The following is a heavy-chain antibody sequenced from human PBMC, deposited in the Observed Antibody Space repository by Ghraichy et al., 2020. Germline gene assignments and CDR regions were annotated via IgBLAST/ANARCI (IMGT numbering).Heavy chain of an antibody. D-gene: IGHD6-19*01. CDR1: GGSFSSSNHY. Sequence: ESLNISCTVSGGSFSSSNHYWVWIRQPPGKGLEWVGGFYYNGDTYSNPSLKSRVTISVDTSKNHFSLRLTSVTAADTAVYYCARRCHSSADVPYWGQGTLVTVSS. CDR3: ARRCHSSADVPY. CDR2: FYYNGDT. J-gene: IGHJ4*02. V-gene: IGHV4-39*02.